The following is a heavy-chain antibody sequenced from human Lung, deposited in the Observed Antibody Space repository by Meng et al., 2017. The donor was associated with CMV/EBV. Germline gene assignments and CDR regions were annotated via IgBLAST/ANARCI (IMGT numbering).Heavy chain of an antibody. J-gene: IGHJ4*02. CDR1: GGSISSSNW. CDR2: IYHSGST. CDR3: ARVVTALWGYYFDY. D-gene: IGHD2-21*02. Sequence: QGRVQESGPGMGESSGSPSLTCAVSGGSISSSNWWSWVRQPPGKGLEWIGEIYHSGSTNYNPSLKSRVTISVDKSKNQFSLKLSSVTAADTAVYYCARVVTALWGYYFDYWGQGTLVTVSS. V-gene: IGHV4-4*02.